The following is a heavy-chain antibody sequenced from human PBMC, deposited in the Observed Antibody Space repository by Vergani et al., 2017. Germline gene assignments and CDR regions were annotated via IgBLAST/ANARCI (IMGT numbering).Heavy chain of an antibody. CDR3: AKMGDGYSYGYEY. V-gene: IGHV3-74*01. CDR1: GFSFSGYW. D-gene: IGHD5-18*01. Sequence: EVQLVESGGGLIHPGGSLRLSCEGSGFSFSGYWMHWVRQSPEKGLVWVSRIKSDGSITNYADSVKGRFTISRDNSKNTLYLQMNSLRAEDTAVYYCAKMGDGYSYGYEYWGQGTLVTVSS. J-gene: IGHJ4*02. CDR2: IKSDGSIT.